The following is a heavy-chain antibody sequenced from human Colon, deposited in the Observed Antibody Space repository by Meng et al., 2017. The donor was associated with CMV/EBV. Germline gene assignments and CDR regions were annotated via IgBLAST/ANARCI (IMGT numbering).Heavy chain of an antibody. D-gene: IGHD2-21*01. Sequence: GESLKISCAASGFTFSNHAMNWVRQAPGKGLEWVSTVNAGGRDTYYADSVKGRFTISRDNSKNTLYLQMSSLRVEDTAVYYCVRADRCGGDCYDRPFDYWGQGSLVTVSS. V-gene: IGHV3-23*01. CDR3: VRADRCGGDCYDRPFDY. CDR2: VNAGGRDT. J-gene: IGHJ4*02. CDR1: GFTFSNHA.